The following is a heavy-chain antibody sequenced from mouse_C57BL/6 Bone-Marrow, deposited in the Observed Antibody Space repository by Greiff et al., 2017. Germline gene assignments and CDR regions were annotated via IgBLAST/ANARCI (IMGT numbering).Heavy chain of an antibody. V-gene: IGHV5-17*01. CDR3: ASPLTRGLFGF. CDR2: ISSGSSTI. Sequence: EVQLVESGGGLVKPGGSLKLSCAASGFTFSDYGMHWVRQAPEKGLEWVAYISSGSSTIYYADTVKGRFTISRDNAKNTLFLQMTSLRSEDTAMYYCASPLTRGLFGFWGQGTLVTVSS. J-gene: IGHJ3*01. CDR1: GFTFSDYG. D-gene: IGHD2-12*01.